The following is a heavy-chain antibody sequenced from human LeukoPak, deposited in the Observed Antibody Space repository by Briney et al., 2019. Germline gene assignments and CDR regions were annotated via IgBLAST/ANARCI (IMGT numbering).Heavy chain of an antibody. CDR2: ISAYNGNT. V-gene: IGHV1-18*01. CDR1: GYTVTSYG. Sequence: ASVKVSCKASGYTVTSYGISWVRQAPGQGLEWMGWISAYNGNTNDAQKLQGRVTMTTDTSTSTAYMELRSRRSDDTAVYYCASDPQYSGYDPGFDYWGQGTLVTVSS. D-gene: IGHD5-12*01. J-gene: IGHJ4*02. CDR3: ASDPQYSGYDPGFDY.